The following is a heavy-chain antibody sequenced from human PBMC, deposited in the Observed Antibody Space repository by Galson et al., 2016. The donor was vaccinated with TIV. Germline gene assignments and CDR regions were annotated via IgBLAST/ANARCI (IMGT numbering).Heavy chain of an antibody. Sequence: SVKVSCKASGYTFLSYDINWVRQAPGQGLEWMGWVNPHSGNTGYSQKFLGRVTMTRNMSISVAYMELSFLRSEDTAIYYCARVRGEFYDSSGYYDSWGQGTLVSVSS. V-gene: IGHV1-8*02. CDR3: ARVRGEFYDSSGYYDS. J-gene: IGHJ4*02. CDR2: VNPHSGNT. D-gene: IGHD3-22*01. CDR1: GYTFLSYD.